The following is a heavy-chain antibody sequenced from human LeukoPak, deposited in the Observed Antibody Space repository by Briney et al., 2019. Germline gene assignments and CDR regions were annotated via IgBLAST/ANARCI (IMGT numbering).Heavy chain of an antibody. J-gene: IGHJ4*02. D-gene: IGHD3-3*02. CDR1: GFTFSSYA. CDR2: ISSDGTNK. CDR3: ARVSIFGVVIPPDY. Sequence: PGRSLRLSCATSGFTFSSYAMHWVRQAPGKGLEWVAVISSDGTNKYYADSVEGRFTISRDNSKNTLYLQMNSLRAEDTAVYYCARVSIFGVVIPPDYWGQGTLVTVSS. V-gene: IGHV3-30*01.